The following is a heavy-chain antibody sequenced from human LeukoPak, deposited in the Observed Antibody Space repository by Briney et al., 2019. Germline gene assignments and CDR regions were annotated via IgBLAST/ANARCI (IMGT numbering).Heavy chain of an antibody. V-gene: IGHV1-18*04. J-gene: IGHJ6*03. D-gene: IGHD3-10*01. CDR3: ARDGQYGSGRAGYYYYYYMDV. CDR2: ISAYNGNT. Sequence: ASVKVSCKASGYTFTGNNIHWVRQAPGQGLEWMGWISAYNGNTNYAQKLQGRVTMTTDTSTSTAYMELRSLRSDDTAVYYCARDGQYGSGRAGYYYYYYMDVWGKGTTVTISS. CDR1: GYTFTGNN.